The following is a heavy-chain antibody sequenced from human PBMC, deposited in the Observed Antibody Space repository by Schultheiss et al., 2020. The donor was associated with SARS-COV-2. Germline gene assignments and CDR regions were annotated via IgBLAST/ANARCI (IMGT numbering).Heavy chain of an antibody. D-gene: IGHD2-2*01. J-gene: IGHJ6*03. CDR2: ISAYNGNT. CDR3: ARAPYIVVVPAATYYMDV. CDR1: GYTFTSYG. V-gene: IGHV1-18*01. Sequence: ASVKVSCKASGYTFTSYGISWVRQAPGQGLEWMGWISAYNGNTNYAQKLQGRVTMTTDTSTSTAYMELRSLRSDDTAVYYCARAPYIVVVPAATYYMDVWGKGTTVTVS.